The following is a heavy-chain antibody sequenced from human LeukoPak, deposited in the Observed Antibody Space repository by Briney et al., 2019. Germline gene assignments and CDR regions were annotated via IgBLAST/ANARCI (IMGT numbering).Heavy chain of an antibody. J-gene: IGHJ5*02. V-gene: IGHV3-21*01. CDR1: GFIFSSYS. D-gene: IGHD2-15*01. Sequence: GGSLRLSCAASGFIFSSYSMNWVRQAPGKGLEWVSSISSSSSYMYYADSVKGRFTISRDNAKNSLYLDMSSLRADDTAVYYCARAENSGSGGLDPWGQGTLVTVSS. CDR2: ISSSSSYM. CDR3: ARAENSGSGGLDP.